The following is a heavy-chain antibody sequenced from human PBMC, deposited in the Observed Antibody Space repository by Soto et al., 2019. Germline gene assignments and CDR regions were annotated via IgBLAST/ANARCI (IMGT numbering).Heavy chain of an antibody. V-gene: IGHV3-53*01. Sequence: EVQLVESGGGLIQPGGFLRLSCEASGFTVSTNYMSWVRQAPGKGLEWVSVIYAGGTTYYADPVKGRFTISRDKSKNTLDLQMNSLRAEDTTVYYCARRFPTMTYSGEYYFAYSGQGTLVTVSS. CDR2: IYAGGTT. D-gene: IGHD3-22*01. J-gene: IGHJ4*02. CDR1: GFTVSTNY. CDR3: ARRFPTMTYSGEYYFAY.